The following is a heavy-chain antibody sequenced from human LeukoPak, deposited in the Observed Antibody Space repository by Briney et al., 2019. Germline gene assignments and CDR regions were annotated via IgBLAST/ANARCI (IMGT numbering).Heavy chain of an antibody. CDR3: ARRLTQYDCFDP. CDR1: GDIVSSNSGT. CDR2: TYYRSTWYN. D-gene: IGHD2-2*01. Sequence: SQTLSPTCAISGDIVSSNSGTWNWIRQSPSRGLEWLGRTYYRSTWYNDYAVSVRGRITVNPDTSKNQFSLHLNSVTPEDTAVYYCARRLTQYDCFDPWGQGILVTVSS. V-gene: IGHV6-1*01. J-gene: IGHJ5*02.